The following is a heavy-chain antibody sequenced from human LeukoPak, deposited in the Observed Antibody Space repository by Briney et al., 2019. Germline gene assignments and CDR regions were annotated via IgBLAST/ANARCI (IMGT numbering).Heavy chain of an antibody. D-gene: IGHD2-2*02. Sequence: GGSLRLSCVASGFTFSNYAMSWVRQTPGKGLEWVSSISGSGGSTHYADSVKGRFTISRDNSKNILYLQMNSLRAEDTAVYYCAKDSIRLLYFLFGYWGQGTLVTVSS. CDR3: AKDSIRLLYFLFGY. CDR1: GFTFSNYA. V-gene: IGHV3-23*01. CDR2: ISGSGGST. J-gene: IGHJ4*02.